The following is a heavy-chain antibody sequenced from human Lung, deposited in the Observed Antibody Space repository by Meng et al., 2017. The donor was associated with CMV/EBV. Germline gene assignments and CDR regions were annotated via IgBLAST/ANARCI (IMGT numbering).Heavy chain of an antibody. CDR3: AKDSTYSA. J-gene: IGHJ5*02. CDR1: GFTFSSYW. V-gene: IGHV3-23*03. CDR2: IYAGGRSA. Sequence: GEXXKISCAASGFTFSSYWMHWVRQAPGKGLEWVAVIYAGGRSAYYADSVKGRFTIFRDGSKNTVYLEMNSLRAEDTALYYCAKDSTYSAWGQGTLVTVSS. D-gene: IGHD6-13*01.